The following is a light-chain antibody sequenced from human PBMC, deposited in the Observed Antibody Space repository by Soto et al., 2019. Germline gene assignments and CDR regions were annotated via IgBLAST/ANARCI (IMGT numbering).Light chain of an antibody. CDR1: QSVSSSY. J-gene: IGKJ2*01. CDR3: QQYGSSPGT. V-gene: IGKV3-20*01. Sequence: EIVLTQSPGTLSLSPGERATLSCRASQSVSSSYLAWYQQKPGQAPRLLIYGASSRATGIPDRFSGSGSGTVFARTISRLEPEDFAVYYCQQYGSSPGTFGQGTKLEIK. CDR2: GAS.